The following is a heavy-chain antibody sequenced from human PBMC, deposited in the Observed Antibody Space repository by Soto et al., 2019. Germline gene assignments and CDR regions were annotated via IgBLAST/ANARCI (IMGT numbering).Heavy chain of an antibody. V-gene: IGHV4-31*03. D-gene: IGHD1-26*01. J-gene: IGHJ3*02. CDR3: ARTRGSQGAFDI. Sequence: QVQLQESGPGLVKPSQTLSLTCTVSGGSISSCGYYWSWIRQHPGKGLEWIGYIYYSGSTYYNPPPKSRVTISVDTSKNQFSLKLSSVTAADTAVYYCARTRGSQGAFDIWGQGTMVTVSS. CDR1: GGSISSCGYY. CDR2: IYYSGST.